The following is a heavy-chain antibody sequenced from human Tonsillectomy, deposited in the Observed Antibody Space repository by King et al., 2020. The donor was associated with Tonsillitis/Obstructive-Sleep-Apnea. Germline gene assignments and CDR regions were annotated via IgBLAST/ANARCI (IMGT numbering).Heavy chain of an antibody. CDR3: ARLHYDDIWGNYRYSFDY. J-gene: IGHJ4*02. CDR2: VYYSGST. Sequence: LQLQESGPGLVKPSETLSLTCTVSSASIRTYSWSWIRQPPGKGLEWIGHVYYSGSTNYRPSLQSRLTLSMDASKNQFSLRLSSVTAADTAVYYCARLHYDDIWGNYRYSFDYWGRGTLVTVSS. D-gene: IGHD3-16*02. V-gene: IGHV4-59*01. CDR1: SASIRTYS.